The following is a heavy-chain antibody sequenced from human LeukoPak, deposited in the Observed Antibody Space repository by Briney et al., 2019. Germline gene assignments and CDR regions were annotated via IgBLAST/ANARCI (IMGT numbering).Heavy chain of an antibody. Sequence: SETLSLTCTVSGDSISSYYWSWIRQPPGKGLEWIGYIYTSGGTNYIPSLKGRVTISIDTSKNQSSLKLSSVTAADSAVYYCARLTRLSTSPDRYYLDYWGQGTLVTVSS. D-gene: IGHD6-6*01. CDR3: ARLTRLSTSPDRYYLDY. CDR2: IYTSGGT. J-gene: IGHJ4*02. CDR1: GDSISSYY. V-gene: IGHV4-4*09.